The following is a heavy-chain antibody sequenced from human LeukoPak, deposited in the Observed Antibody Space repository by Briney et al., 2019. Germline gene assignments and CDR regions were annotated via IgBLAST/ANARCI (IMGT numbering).Heavy chain of an antibody. J-gene: IGHJ6*02. V-gene: IGHV3-7*01. CDR2: IKQDGSDK. CDR3: ARYDFWSGYSGRYYYYYGMDV. CDR1: GFTFSSYW. D-gene: IGHD3-3*01. Sequence: GGPLRVSCAASGFTFSSYWMSWVRQAPGKGLEWVANIKQDGSDKYYVDSVKSRFTISRDNAKNSLYLQMNSLRAEDTAVYYCARYDFWSGYSGRYYYYYGMDVWGQGTTVTVSS.